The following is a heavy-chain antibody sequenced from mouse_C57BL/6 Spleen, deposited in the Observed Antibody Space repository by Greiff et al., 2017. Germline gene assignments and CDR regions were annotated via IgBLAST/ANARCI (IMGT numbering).Heavy chain of an antibody. Sequence: QVQLKQSGAELVKPGASVKVSCKASGYTFTSYWMHWVKQRPGQGLEWIGGIHPSDSDTNYNEKFKGKATLTVDKSSSTAYMQLSSLTSEDSAVYYGANYDPFAGWGEGTPVTVSA. CDR2: IHPSDSDT. J-gene: IGHJ3*01. CDR1: GYTFTSYW. D-gene: IGHD2-4*01. V-gene: IGHV1-74*01. CDR3: ANYDPFAG.